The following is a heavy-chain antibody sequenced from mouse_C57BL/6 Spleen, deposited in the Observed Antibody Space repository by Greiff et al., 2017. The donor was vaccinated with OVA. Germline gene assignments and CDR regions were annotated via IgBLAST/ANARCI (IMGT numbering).Heavy chain of an antibody. CDR2: IFPGSGST. D-gene: IGHD2-14*01. CDR3: ARSGVLGWYFDV. V-gene: IGHV1-75*01. CDR1: GYTFTDSY. Sequence: QVQLQQSGPELVKPGASVKISCKASGYTFTDSYINWVKQRPGQGLEWIGWIFPGSGSTSYNEKLKGKATLTVDTSSSTAYMFLSILTSEDSAVYFCARSGVLGWYFDVLGTGTTVTVSS. J-gene: IGHJ1*03.